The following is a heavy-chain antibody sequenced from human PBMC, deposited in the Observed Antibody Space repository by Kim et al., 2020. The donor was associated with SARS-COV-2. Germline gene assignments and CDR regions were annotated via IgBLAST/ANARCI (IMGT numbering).Heavy chain of an antibody. V-gene: IGHV3-23*01. CDR1: GFTFSSYG. D-gene: IGHD3-3*01. CDR3: SKKFKSEWRALDY. CDR2: IGSSGGPI. Sequence: GGSLRLSCAASGFTFSSYGMNWVRQAPGKGLEWTSVIGSSGGPIYYADSVKGRFTISRDNSKTTLYLQMNSLRAEDTAVFYFSKKFKSEWRALDYLGQG. J-gene: IGHJ4*02.